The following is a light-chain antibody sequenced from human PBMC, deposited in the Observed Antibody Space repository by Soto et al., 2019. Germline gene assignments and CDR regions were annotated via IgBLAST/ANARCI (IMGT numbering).Light chain of an antibody. CDR3: QEYDYWGLS. V-gene: IGKV3D-15*01. Sequence: VMTQSPANLSVSPGEGVTLFCRSSPNVATNLAWYQLKPGQAPRLLIHASSTRSAGIPGTFSGSGAGTQVCITVSSAQSEDSAVYACQEYDYWGLSFGGGTKVEI. CDR2: ASS. J-gene: IGKJ4*01. CDR1: PNVATN.